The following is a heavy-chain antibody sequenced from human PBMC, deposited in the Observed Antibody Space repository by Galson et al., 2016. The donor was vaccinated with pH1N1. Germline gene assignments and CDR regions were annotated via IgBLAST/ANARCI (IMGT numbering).Heavy chain of an antibody. V-gene: IGHV3-23*01. D-gene: IGHD3-16*02. Sequence: SLRVSCAASGFAFSNYAMSWVRQAPGKGLEWVSATRGSGGTTYFADPLRGRFTVSRDHSKNTLYLHMSSLRAEDTGVYYCAEDLGDNIWGSSRPGDWGLGTLVTVSS. J-gene: IGHJ4*02. CDR3: AEDLGDNIWGSSRPGD. CDR2: TRGSGGTT. CDR1: GFAFSNYA.